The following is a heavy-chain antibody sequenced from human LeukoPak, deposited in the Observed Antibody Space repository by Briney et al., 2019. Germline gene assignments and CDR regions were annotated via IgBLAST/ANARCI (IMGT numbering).Heavy chain of an antibody. CDR3: AKSRLGYCSGGSCYSPYYYYYMDV. Sequence: GGSLRLSCAASGFTFSSYAMSWVRQAPGKGLEWVSGISGSGGSTYYADSVKGRSTISRDNSKNTLYLQMNSLRAEDTAVYYCAKSRLGYCSGGSCYSPYYYYYMDVWGKGTTVTVSS. D-gene: IGHD2-15*01. CDR1: GFTFSSYA. CDR2: ISGSGGST. J-gene: IGHJ6*03. V-gene: IGHV3-23*01.